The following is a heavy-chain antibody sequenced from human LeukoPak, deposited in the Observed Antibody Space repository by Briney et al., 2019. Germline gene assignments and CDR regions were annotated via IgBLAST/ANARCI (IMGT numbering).Heavy chain of an antibody. CDR3: ARGRRDYNYEDYFDY. V-gene: IGHV4-59*12. D-gene: IGHD1-20*01. Sequence: SETLSLTCTVSGGSISSYYWSWIRQPPGKGLEWIGYIYYSGSTNYNPSLKSRVTISVDTSKNQFSLKLSSVTAADTAVYYCARGRRDYNYEDYFDYWGQGTLVTVSS. CDR2: IYYSGST. J-gene: IGHJ4*02. CDR1: GGSISSYY.